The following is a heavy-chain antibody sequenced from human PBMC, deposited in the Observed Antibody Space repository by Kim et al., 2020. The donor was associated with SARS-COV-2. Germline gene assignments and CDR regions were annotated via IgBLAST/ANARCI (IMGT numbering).Heavy chain of an antibody. Sequence: GGSLILSCVSSCFPFISYWMHWFRQAPGKGLVWVSRVNSDGSSTSYADSVKGRFTISRDNARNTLYLQMNSLRAEDTAVYYCASLSTGYVWDKFDYWGQG. CDR3: ASLSTGYVWDKFDY. J-gene: IGHJ4*02. D-gene: IGHD3-16*01. CDR1: CFPFISYW. V-gene: IGHV3-74*01. CDR2: VNSDGSST.